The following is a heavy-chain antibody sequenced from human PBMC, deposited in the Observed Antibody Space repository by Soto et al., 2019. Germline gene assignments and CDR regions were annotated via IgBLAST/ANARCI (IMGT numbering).Heavy chain of an antibody. CDR1: GGTFSSYA. V-gene: IGHV1-69*01. CDR2: IIPIFGTA. J-gene: IGHJ6*02. D-gene: IGHD6-19*01. Sequence: QVQLVQSGAEVKKPGSSVKVSCKASGGTFSSYAISWVQQAPGQGLEWMGGIIPIFGTANYAQKFQGRVTITADESTSTAYMELSSLRSEDTAVYYCARVSGSGWLYGMDVWGQGTTVTVSS. CDR3: ARVSGSGWLYGMDV.